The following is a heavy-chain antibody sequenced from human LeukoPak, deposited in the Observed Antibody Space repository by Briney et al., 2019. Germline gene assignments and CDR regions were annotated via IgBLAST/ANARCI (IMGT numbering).Heavy chain of an antibody. Sequence: PSETLSLTCTVSSGSISTYSWSWIRQPPGKGVEWIGYIHYSESTIYNPSLKSRVTISVDTSKNQFSLKLTSVTAADTAVYYCARDVYGEPFHYWGQGTLVTVSS. CDR1: SGSISTYS. CDR2: IHYSEST. CDR3: ARDVYGEPFHY. D-gene: IGHD4-17*01. V-gene: IGHV4-59*01. J-gene: IGHJ4*02.